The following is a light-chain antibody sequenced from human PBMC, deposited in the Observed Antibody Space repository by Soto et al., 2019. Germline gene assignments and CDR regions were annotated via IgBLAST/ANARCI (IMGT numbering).Light chain of an antibody. Sequence: EIVLTQSPGTLSLSPGERATLSCRASQSVSSSYLAWYQQKPGQSPKLLIYGASSRATGIRDRFSGSGSGRDLTLTNSRREAEDFAVYYCQQYCRPPSYTLGQGTKLEIK. CDR1: QSVSSSY. CDR2: GAS. CDR3: QQYCRPPSYT. J-gene: IGKJ2*01. V-gene: IGKV3-20*01.